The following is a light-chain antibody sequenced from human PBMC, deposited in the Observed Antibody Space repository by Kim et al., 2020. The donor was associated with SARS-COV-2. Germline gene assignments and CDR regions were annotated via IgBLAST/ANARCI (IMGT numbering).Light chain of an antibody. CDR2: DAS. CDR1: QSVTSSY. J-gene: IGKJ1*01. Sequence: EFVLTQSPGTLSLSPGERATLSCRASQSVTSSYLAWYQQRPGQAPRLLMYDASNRATGIPDRFSGSGSGTDFTLTIRRLEPEDFSVYYCQQYGSSTPTFGQGTKVDIK. CDR3: QQYGSSTPT. V-gene: IGKV3-20*01.